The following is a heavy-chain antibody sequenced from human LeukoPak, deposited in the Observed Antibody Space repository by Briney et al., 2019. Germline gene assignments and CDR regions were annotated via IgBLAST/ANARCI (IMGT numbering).Heavy chain of an antibody. Sequence: GGSLRLSCAASGFTVGNNYMNWVRQAPGKGLEWVSLIFSHGETSYADSVKGRFTISRDNSKNTLCLQMNGLRVEDTAVYYCARDPPAVSINTYAWGQGTLVTVSS. CDR3: ARDPPAVSINTYA. V-gene: IGHV3-66*01. CDR1: GFTVGNNY. CDR2: IFSHGET. D-gene: IGHD2-8*01. J-gene: IGHJ4*02.